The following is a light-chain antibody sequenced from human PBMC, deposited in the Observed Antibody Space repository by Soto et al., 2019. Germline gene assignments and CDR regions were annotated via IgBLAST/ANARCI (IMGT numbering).Light chain of an antibody. J-gene: IGKJ1*01. V-gene: IGKV1-39*01. CDR3: QQSFFTLGT. CDR1: QYIGDF. Sequence: DIQMTQSPSSLSASIGDRVTITCRASQYIGDFLNWYQQTPGKPPKLLIFGASNLHIGVPSRFSGSGSGTEFTLTIKNLQREDFATYYCQQSFFTLGTFGRGTKVEV. CDR2: GAS.